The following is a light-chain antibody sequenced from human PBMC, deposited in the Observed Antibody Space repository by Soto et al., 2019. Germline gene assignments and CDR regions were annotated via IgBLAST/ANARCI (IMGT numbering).Light chain of an antibody. CDR3: QQYGSSQT. J-gene: IGKJ1*01. V-gene: IGKV3-15*01. Sequence: EIVMSQSPATLSVSPGERATLSCRASQSVSSNLACYQQKPGQAPRLLIYGASTRATGIPARFSGSGSGTDFTLTISRLEPEDFAVYYCQQYGSSQTFGQGTKVDIK. CDR1: QSVSSN. CDR2: GAS.